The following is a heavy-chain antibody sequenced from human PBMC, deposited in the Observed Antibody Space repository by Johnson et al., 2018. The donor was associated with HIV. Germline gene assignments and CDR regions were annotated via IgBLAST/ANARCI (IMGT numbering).Heavy chain of an antibody. J-gene: IGHJ3*02. CDR2: LSGSGVST. D-gene: IGHD6-19*01. V-gene: IGHV3-23*04. Sequence: VQLVESGGGLVQPGGSLRLSCAASGFTFGSYAMSWVRQAPGKGLEWVSALSGSGVSTYYADSVKGRFTISRDNAKNSLYLQMNSLRPEDTAVYYCARDHGWSRGWLFDAFDIWGQGTMVTVSS. CDR1: GFTFGSYA. CDR3: ARDHGWSRGWLFDAFDI.